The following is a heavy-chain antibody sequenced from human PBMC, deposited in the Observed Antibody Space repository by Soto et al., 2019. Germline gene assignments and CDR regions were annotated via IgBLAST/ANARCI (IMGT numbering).Heavy chain of an antibody. D-gene: IGHD3-22*01. CDR3: AHSRAMIVDWFDP. CDR1: GFSLSNAGMG. Sequence: SGPTLVNPTETLTLTCTVSGFSLSNAGMGVSWIRQPPGKALEWLAHIFSSDEKSYRTSLETRLTVSKDTSKSQVVLTMTNMDPVDTATYYCAHSRAMIVDWFDPWGQGTLVTVSS. J-gene: IGHJ5*02. V-gene: IGHV2-26*01. CDR2: IFSSDEK.